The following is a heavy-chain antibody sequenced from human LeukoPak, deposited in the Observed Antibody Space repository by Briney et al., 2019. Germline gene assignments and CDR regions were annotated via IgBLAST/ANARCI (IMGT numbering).Heavy chain of an antibody. CDR3: ERHGRPGNRNVRRGFDP. D-gene: IGHD3-10*01. Sequence: SETLSLTCIVSGGSISSSSYYWGWIRQPPGKGLEWIGSIYYSGSTYYNPSLKSRVTISVDTSKNQFSLKLSSVTAADTAVYYCERHGRPGNRNVRRGFDPWGQGTLVTVSS. CDR1: GGSISSSSYY. CDR2: IYYSGST. J-gene: IGHJ5*02. V-gene: IGHV4-39*01.